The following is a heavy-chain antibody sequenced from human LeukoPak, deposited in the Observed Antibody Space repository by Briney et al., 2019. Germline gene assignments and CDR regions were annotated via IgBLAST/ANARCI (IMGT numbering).Heavy chain of an antibody. J-gene: IGHJ5*01. D-gene: IGHD2-2*01. Sequence: GASVKVSCKASGCTFISYAISWVRQAPAQGLEWVGGTIPIFGTANYAQQSQGRVTITADEPTSTASMKLSSMRSEDTAVYYCARESVPAAKHLRACAWFDRWGQGTLVTASS. CDR3: ARESVPAAKHLRACAWFDR. CDR1: GCTFISYA. CDR2: TIPIFGTA. V-gene: IGHV1-69*13.